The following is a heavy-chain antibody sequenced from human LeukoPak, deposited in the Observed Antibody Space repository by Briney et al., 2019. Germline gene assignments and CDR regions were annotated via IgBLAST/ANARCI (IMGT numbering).Heavy chain of an antibody. J-gene: IGHJ4*02. D-gene: IGHD3-10*01. CDR2: ISSSSSTI. CDR3: AKEAQLRGWFGELSSC. Sequence: PGGSLRLSCAASGFTFSSYSMNWVRQAPGKGLEWVSYISSSSSTIYYADSVKGRFTISRDNSKNTLYLQMNSLRAEDTAVYYCAKEAQLRGWFGELSSCWGQGTLVTVSS. V-gene: IGHV3-48*01. CDR1: GFTFSSYS.